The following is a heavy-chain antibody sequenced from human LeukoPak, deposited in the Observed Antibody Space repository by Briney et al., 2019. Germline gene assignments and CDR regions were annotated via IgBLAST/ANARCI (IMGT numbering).Heavy chain of an antibody. CDR2: ISYDGSNK. CDR1: GFTFSSYA. V-gene: IGHV3-30*04. D-gene: IGHD6-13*01. Sequence: GRSLRLSCAASGFTFSSYAMHWVRQAPGKGLERVAVISYDGSNKYYADSVKSRFTISRDNSKNTLYLQMNSLRAEDTAVYYCARDGAIGSSSWYATFWYWGQGTLVTVSS. CDR3: ARDGAIGSSSWYATFWY. J-gene: IGHJ4*02.